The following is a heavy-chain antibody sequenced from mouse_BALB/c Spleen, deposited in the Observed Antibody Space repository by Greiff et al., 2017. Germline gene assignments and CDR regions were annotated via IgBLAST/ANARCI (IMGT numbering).Heavy chain of an antibody. CDR1: GFTFSSYG. CDR2: INSNGGST. Sequence: EVKVVESGGGLVQPGGSLKLSCAASGFTFSSYGMSWVRQTPDKRLELVATINSNGGSTYYPDSVKGRFTISRDNAKNTLYLQMSSLKSEDTAMYYCARVPHYYGSSYDAMDYWGQGTSVTVSS. V-gene: IGHV5-6-3*01. J-gene: IGHJ4*01. CDR3: ARVPHYYGSSYDAMDY. D-gene: IGHD1-1*01.